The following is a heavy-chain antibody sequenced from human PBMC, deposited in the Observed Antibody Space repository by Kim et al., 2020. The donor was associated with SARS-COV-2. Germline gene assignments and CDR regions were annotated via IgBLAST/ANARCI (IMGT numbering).Heavy chain of an antibody. CDR1: GGSISSSSYY. J-gene: IGHJ6*02. D-gene: IGHD6-13*01. Sequence: SETLSLTCTVSGGSISSSSYYWGWIRQPPGKGLEWIGSIYSSGSTYYNPSLKSRVIISVDTSKNQFSLKLTSMTAADTAVYYCAKHRSSRWIPDYYYGMDVWGQGTTVTVSS. V-gene: IGHV4-39*01. CDR2: IYSSGST. CDR3: AKHRSSRWIPDYYYGMDV.